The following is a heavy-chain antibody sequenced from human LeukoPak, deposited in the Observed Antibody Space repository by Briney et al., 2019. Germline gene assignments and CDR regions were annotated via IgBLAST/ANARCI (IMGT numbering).Heavy chain of an antibody. CDR3: ARQTGSGLFILP. V-gene: IGHV4-39*01. CDR1: GVSISSSNSY. CDR2: IYYTGNT. Sequence: SETLSLTCSVSGVSISSSNSYWGWIRQPPGKGLEWIGSIYYTGNTYYNASLKSQVSISIDMSKNQFSLKITSVTAADTGVYYCARQTGSGLFILPGGQGTLVTVSS. D-gene: IGHD3/OR15-3a*01. J-gene: IGHJ4*02.